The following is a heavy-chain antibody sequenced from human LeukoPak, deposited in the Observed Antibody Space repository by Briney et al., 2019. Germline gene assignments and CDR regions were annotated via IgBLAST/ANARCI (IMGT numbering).Heavy chain of an antibody. J-gene: IGHJ5*02. V-gene: IGHV3-23*01. D-gene: IGHD3-22*01. CDR3: TRGGNYYDTSGSNWFDP. Sequence: GGSLRLSYAASGFTFRNYAIGWVRQAPGKGLEWVSSISVSGGSTYYADSVKGRFTTSRDNSKSTLFLQMNSLRAEDTAVYYCTRGGNYYDTSGSNWFDPWGQGSLVTVSS. CDR1: GFTFRNYA. CDR2: ISVSGGST.